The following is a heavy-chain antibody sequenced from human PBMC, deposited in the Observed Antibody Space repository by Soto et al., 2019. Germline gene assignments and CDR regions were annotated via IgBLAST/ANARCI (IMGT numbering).Heavy chain of an antibody. CDR1: GFSLSTSGVG. CDR2: IYWDDDK. V-gene: IGHV2-5*02. J-gene: IGHJ6*02. Sequence: QITLKESGPTLVKPTQTLTLTCTFSGFSLSTSGVGVGWIRQPPGKALEWLALIYWDDDKRYSPSLRSRLTIRQDTSKNQVGLTMTNMDPVDTATYYCIQSRCGGDCLQSYASHYYYGMDVWGQGTTVTVSS. CDR3: IQSRCGGDCLQSYASHYYYGMDV. D-gene: IGHD2-21*02.